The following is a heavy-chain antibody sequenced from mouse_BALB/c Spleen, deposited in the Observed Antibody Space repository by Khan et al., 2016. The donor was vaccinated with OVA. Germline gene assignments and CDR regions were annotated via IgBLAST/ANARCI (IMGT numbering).Heavy chain of an antibody. V-gene: IGHV1-37*01. Sequence: VRLQQSGPELVKPGASMKISCKASGYSFTGYTMNWVKQSHGKNLEWIGLINSDNGDTNYNQKFKGKATLTVDKSSSTAYMELLSLTSEDYAVYYCARRYDYTMDYWGQGTSVTVSS. J-gene: IGHJ4*01. CDR1: GYSFTGYT. CDR3: ARRYDYTMDY. CDR2: INSDNGDT. D-gene: IGHD2-4*01.